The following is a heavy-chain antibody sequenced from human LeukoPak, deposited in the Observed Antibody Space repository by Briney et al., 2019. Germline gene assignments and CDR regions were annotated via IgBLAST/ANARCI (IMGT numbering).Heavy chain of an antibody. CDR2: ISYIGNT. J-gene: IGHJ4*02. Sequence: SESLSLTCTVSGGSISSYYWNWIRQPPGKGLEWIGYISYIGNTNYNPSLKSRVTISVDASKNQFSLKLTSMTAADTAVYYCARGSFTVTRGYFDFWGQGILVTVSS. D-gene: IGHD4-17*01. CDR1: GGSISSYY. V-gene: IGHV4-59*01. CDR3: ARGSFTVTRGYFDF.